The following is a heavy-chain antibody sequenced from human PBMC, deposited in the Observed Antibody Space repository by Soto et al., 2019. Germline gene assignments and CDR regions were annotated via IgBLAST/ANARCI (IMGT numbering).Heavy chain of an antibody. Sequence: DVQLLESGGGLIQRGGSLRLSCVGSGVTLKNYAMSWVRQAPGKGLEWVSGINSEGSIYYADSVKGRFSISKDNSKNTLFLQMNRLRADDTAVYYCATPRARDYDFWTGFHSWGQGTLVTVSS. D-gene: IGHD3-3*01. CDR1: GVTLKNYA. J-gene: IGHJ4*02. V-gene: IGHV3-23*01. CDR2: INSEGSI. CDR3: ATPRARDYDFWTGFHS.